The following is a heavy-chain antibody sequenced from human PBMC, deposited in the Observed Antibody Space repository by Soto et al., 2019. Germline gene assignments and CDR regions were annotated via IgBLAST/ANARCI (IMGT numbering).Heavy chain of an antibody. CDR3: ARDGGAYSIGWDFDF. V-gene: IGHV3-23*01. CDR1: GFTFSNYV. D-gene: IGHD6-19*01. CDR2: INSGGGIT. Sequence: EVQLLESGGGLVQPGGSLRLSCTVSGFTFSNYVMSWVRQAPGKGLDWVSSINSGGGITDYADSVKGRFTISRDNSKNKLHLQMNSLRAEDTAVYYCARDGGAYSIGWDFDFWGQGTLVTVSS. J-gene: IGHJ4*02.